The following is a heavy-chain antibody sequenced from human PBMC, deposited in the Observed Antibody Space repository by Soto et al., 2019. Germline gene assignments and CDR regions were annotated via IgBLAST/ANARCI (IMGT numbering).Heavy chain of an antibody. J-gene: IGHJ6*03. V-gene: IGHV3-48*01. CDR1: GFTFSSYS. D-gene: IGHD4-4*01. CDR3: ARANSFYYYMDV. Sequence: GGSLRLSCAASGFTFSSYSMNWVRQAPGKGLEWVSYISSSSSTIYYADSVKGRFTISRDNAKNSLYLQMNSLRAEDTAVYYCARANSFYYYMDVWGKVTTVTVSS. CDR2: ISSSSSTI.